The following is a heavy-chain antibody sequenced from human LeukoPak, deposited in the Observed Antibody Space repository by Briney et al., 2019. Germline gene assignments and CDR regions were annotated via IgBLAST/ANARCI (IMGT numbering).Heavy chain of an antibody. Sequence: GGSLRLSCAVSGFTSSDYWMHWVRQAPGKGLVWVSRSKNDGSSATYADSVKGRFTISRDEAKNTLYLQMNSLRVEDTAVYYCARLTRVGYNSYVYWGQGTLVTVSS. J-gene: IGHJ1*01. CDR1: GFTSSDYW. CDR2: SKNDGSSA. CDR3: ARLTRVGYNSYVY. D-gene: IGHD5-24*01. V-gene: IGHV3-74*01.